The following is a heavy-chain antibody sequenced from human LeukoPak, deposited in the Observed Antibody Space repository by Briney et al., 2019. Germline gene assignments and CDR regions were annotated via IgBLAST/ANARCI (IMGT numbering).Heavy chain of an antibody. Sequence: GGSLRLSCAASGFIFSSYVMSWVRQAPGKGLEWVSTISGGGDYTFYADSVKGRFTVSRDNSKNTLFVQMNSLRADDTAVYYCERVGSNYGDPKDYWGQGTLVSVTS. CDR2: ISGGGDYT. CDR1: GFIFSSYV. CDR3: ERVGSNYGDPKDY. V-gene: IGHV3-23*01. D-gene: IGHD4-17*01. J-gene: IGHJ4*02.